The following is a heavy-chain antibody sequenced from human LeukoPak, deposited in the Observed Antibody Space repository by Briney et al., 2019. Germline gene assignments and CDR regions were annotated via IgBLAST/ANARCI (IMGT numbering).Heavy chain of an antibody. V-gene: IGHV3-21*01. Sequence: GGSLRLSCAASGFTFSNYAMTWVRQAPGKGLEWVSSLSSRSRYIYYADSLKGRFTISRDNAKNTLYLQMNSLRAEDTAVYYCARANYDYVWGSYRSYYFDYWGQGTLVTVSS. CDR1: GFTFSNYA. CDR2: LSSRSRYI. CDR3: ARANYDYVWGSYRSYYFDY. D-gene: IGHD3-16*02. J-gene: IGHJ4*02.